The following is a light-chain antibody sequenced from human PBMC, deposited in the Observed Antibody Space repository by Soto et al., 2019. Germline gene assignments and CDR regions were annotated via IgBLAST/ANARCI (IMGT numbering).Light chain of an antibody. CDR1: SSDVGGYNY. V-gene: IGLV2-8*01. Sequence: QSVLTQPPSASGSPGQSVTISCTGTSSDVGGYNYVSWYQQHPGKAPKLMIYEVSKRSSGVPDRFSGSKSGNTASLTVSGLQPEDEADYYCNSYAGSSNYVFGTGTKLTVL. CDR2: EVS. CDR3: NSYAGSSNYV. J-gene: IGLJ1*01.